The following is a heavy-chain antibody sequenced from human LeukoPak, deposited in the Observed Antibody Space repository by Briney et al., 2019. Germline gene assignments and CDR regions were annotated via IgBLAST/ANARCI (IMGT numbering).Heavy chain of an antibody. J-gene: IGHJ4*02. Sequence: GGSLRLSCAASGFTFSSYAMSWVRQAPGKGLEWVSAISGSGGSTYYADSVKGRFTISRDNSKNTLYLQMNSLRAEDTAVYYCAKAKSVIVVVALDYWGQGTLVTVSS. D-gene: IGHD3-22*01. CDR3: AKAKSVIVVVALDY. V-gene: IGHV3-23*01. CDR2: ISGSGGST. CDR1: GFTFSSYA.